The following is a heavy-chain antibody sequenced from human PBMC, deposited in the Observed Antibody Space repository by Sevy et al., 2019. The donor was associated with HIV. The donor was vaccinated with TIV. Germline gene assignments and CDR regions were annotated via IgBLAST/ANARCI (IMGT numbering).Heavy chain of an antibody. CDR2: ISGSGGST. CDR3: AKDREVRGVIIFYFDY. Sequence: GGSLRLSCAASGFTFSSYAMSWVRQAPGKGLEWVSAISGSGGSTYYADSLKGRFTISRDNSKNTLYLQMNSLRAEDTAVYYCAKDREVRGVIIFYFDYWGQGTLVTVSS. CDR1: GFTFSSYA. V-gene: IGHV3-23*01. D-gene: IGHD3-10*01. J-gene: IGHJ4*02.